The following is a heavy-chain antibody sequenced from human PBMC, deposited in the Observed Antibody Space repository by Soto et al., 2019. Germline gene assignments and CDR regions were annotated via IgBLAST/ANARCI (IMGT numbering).Heavy chain of an antibody. D-gene: IGHD3-10*01. CDR3: ARDPPLLATTSGSYPGTERHRYSAY. CDR1: GFTFISYS. V-gene: IGHV3-21*01. CDR2: ISSSSSYI. J-gene: IGHJ4*02. Sequence: PGGSLRLSCGASGFTFISYSMNWVRQAPGKGLEWVSSISSSSSYIYYADSVKGRFTISRDNAKNSLYLQMNSLRAEDTAVYYCARDPPLLATTSGSYPGTERHRYSAYGSQGTLVTVSS.